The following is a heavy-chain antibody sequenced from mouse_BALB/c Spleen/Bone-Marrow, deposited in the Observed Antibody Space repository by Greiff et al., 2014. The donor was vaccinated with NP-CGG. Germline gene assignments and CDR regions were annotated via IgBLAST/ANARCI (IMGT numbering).Heavy chain of an antibody. Sequence: QVHVKQSGAELVRPGASVKLSCKASGYTFTSYWINWVKQRPGQGLEWIGNIYPSDNYTNYNQKFKDKATLTVDKSSSTAYMQLSSPTSEDSAVYYCTRSYGSSYEYYFDYWGQGTTLTVSS. CDR3: TRSYGSSYEYYFDY. V-gene: IGHV1-69*02. D-gene: IGHD1-1*01. J-gene: IGHJ2*01. CDR1: GYTFTSYW. CDR2: IYPSDNYT.